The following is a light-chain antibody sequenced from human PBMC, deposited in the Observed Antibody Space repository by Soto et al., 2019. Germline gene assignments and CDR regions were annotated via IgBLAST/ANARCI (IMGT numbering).Light chain of an antibody. J-gene: IGKJ4*01. Sequence: EVVLTQSPDTLSLSPGVRSTLSFRASQSVSTYLAWYQHNSGQAPRLLIYDASKRASGIPARFSGSGSGTDFTLTISRLEPEDFAVYYCQQYGSSRLTFGGGTKVDI. CDR3: QQYGSSRLT. CDR2: DAS. CDR1: QSVSTY. V-gene: IGKV3-20*01.